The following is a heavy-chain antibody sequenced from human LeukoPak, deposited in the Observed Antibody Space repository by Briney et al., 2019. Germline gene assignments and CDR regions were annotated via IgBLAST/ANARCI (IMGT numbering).Heavy chain of an antibody. CDR2: IYYSGST. CDR3: ARLARYFDWLLYFDY. CDR1: GGSISNSSYY. D-gene: IGHD3-9*01. Sequence: KTSETLSLTCTVSGGSISNSSYYWGWIRQPPGKGLEWIGSIYYSGSTYYNPSLKSRVTISVDTSKNQFSLKLSSVTAADTAVYYCARLARYFDWLLYFDYWGQGTLVTVSS. J-gene: IGHJ4*02. V-gene: IGHV4-39*01.